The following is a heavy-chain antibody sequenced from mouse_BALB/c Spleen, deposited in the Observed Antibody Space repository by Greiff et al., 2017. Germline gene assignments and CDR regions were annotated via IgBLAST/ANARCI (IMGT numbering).Heavy chain of an antibody. D-gene: IGHD2-4*01. Sequence: VMLQESGAELAKPGASVKMSCKASGYTFTSYWMHWVKQRPGQGLEWIGYINPSTGYTEYNQKFKDKATLTADKSSSTAYMQLSSLTSEDSAVYYCARSGYDYAYYYAMDYWGQGTSVTVSS. J-gene: IGHJ4*01. CDR2: INPSTGYT. CDR1: GYTFTSYW. CDR3: ARSGYDYAYYYAMDY. V-gene: IGHV1-7*01.